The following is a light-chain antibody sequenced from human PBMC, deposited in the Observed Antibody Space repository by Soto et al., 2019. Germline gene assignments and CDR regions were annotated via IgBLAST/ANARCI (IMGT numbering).Light chain of an antibody. CDR3: QQYNNWPPDRT. CDR1: QSVGSN. V-gene: IGKV3-15*01. J-gene: IGKJ1*01. Sequence: EIVMTQSPATLSVSPGERATLSCRASQSVGSNLAWYQQRPGQAPRILIYGASTRATGVPARFSGSGSGTEFTLPISSLQSEDFGIYFCQQYNNWPPDRTFGQGTKVEIK. CDR2: GAS.